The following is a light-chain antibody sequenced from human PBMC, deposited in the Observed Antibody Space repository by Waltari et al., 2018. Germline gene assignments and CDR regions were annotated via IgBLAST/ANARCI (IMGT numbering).Light chain of an antibody. CDR1: QDTTNY. V-gene: IGKV1-33*01. CDR2: DAS. CDR3: QQYDSLPPT. Sequence: DIQMTQSPSSLSASVGDRVTITCQASQDTTNYLNWFQQKPGKAPKLLIYDASKLQTGVPSRFSGSGSGTDFTLTISSLQPEDIATYYCQQYDSLPPTFGQGTRLEI. J-gene: IGKJ5*01.